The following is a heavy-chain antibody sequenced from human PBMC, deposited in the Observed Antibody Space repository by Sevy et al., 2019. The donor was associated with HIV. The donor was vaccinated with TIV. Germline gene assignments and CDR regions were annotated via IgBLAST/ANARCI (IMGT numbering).Heavy chain of an antibody. V-gene: IGHV3-21*01. CDR2: ISSSSSYI. CDR3: ARDKRDGLDY. Sequence: GGCLRLSCAASGFTFSSYSMNWVRQAPGKGLEWVSSISSSSSYIYYADSVKGRFTISRDNAKNSLYLQMNSLRAEDTAVYYCARDKRDGLDYWGQGTLVTVSS. CDR1: GFTFSSYS. J-gene: IGHJ4*02.